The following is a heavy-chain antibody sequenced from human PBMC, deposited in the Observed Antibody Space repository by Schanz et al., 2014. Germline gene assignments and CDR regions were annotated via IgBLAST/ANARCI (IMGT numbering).Heavy chain of an antibody. CDR3: ARGGGPEDVFDI. V-gene: IGHV1-2*04. Sequence: QVQLVQSGAEMKKPGASVKVSCKASGYTFTGYYMHWVRQAPGQGLEWMGWINPNSGTTNYAQKCQGWVTMTRDTSISTAYMELSRLKSDDTAVYYCARGGGPEDVFDIWGQGTILTVSS. D-gene: IGHD5-12*01. J-gene: IGHJ3*02. CDR1: GYTFTGYY. CDR2: INPNSGTT.